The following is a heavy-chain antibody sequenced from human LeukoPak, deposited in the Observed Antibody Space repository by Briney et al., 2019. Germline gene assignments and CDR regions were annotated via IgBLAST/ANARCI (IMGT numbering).Heavy chain of an antibody. Sequence: GGSLRLSCAASGFTFSTYTMSWVRQAPGKGLEWVSSISGSGGNTYYADYVEGRFTISRDNSKDTLYLQMNNLRAEDTAVYYCVRRTVHYWGQGTLVTVSS. CDR2: ISGSGGNT. J-gene: IGHJ4*02. CDR1: GFTFSTYT. V-gene: IGHV3-23*01. D-gene: IGHD1-1*01. CDR3: VRRTVHY.